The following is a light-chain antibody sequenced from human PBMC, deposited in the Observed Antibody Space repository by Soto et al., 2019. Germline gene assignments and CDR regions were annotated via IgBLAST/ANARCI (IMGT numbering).Light chain of an antibody. CDR2: AAS. V-gene: IGKV1-27*01. CDR1: QDISHN. CDR3: QKYNSALIT. J-gene: IGKJ5*01. Sequence: DIQMTQPPSSLSASVGDRITITCRASQDISHNKAWYQQKPKKDPNLLIYAASTLQSGVSSRFSGSGSGTDFTLTISSLRPEDVATYYCQKYNSALITFGQGTRLEIK.